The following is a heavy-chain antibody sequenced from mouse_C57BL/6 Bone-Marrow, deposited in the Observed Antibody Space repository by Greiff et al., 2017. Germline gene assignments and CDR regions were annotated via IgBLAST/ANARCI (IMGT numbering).Heavy chain of an antibody. CDR1: GYAFTNYL. D-gene: IGHD1-1*01. Sequence: VQGVESGAELVRPGTSVKVSCKASGYAFTNYLIAWVKQRPGQGLEWIGVINPGSGGTNYNEKFKGKATLTADKSSSTAYMQLSSLTSEDSAVYVCASRGLRCMDWYFEGWGTGTTVTVSS. CDR3: ASRGLRCMDWYFEG. J-gene: IGHJ1*03. V-gene: IGHV1-54*01. CDR2: INPGSGGT.